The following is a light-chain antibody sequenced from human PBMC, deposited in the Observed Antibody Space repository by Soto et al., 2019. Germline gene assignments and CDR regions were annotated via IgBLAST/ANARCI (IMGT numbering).Light chain of an antibody. CDR1: QSLLHSNGYNY. CDR2: LGS. J-gene: IGKJ1*01. V-gene: IGKV2-28*01. Sequence: DIVTTQSPLSLPVTPGEPASISCRSSQSLLHSNGYNYLDWYLQKPGQSPQLLIYLGSNRASGVPDRFSGSGSGTDFTLKISRVKAEDVGVYYCMQPLQSWTFGQGTKVDIK. CDR3: MQPLQSWT.